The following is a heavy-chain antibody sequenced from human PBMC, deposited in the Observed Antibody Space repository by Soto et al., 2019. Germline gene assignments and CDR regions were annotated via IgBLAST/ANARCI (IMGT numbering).Heavy chain of an antibody. D-gene: IGHD3-16*01. CDR1: GDSMATGGHY. J-gene: IGHJ4*02. CDR3: ARDKDLQPTVWGF. CDR2: VYYSGAT. Sequence: SETLSLTCTVSGDSMATGGHYYNWIRQVPGKGLEWIGYVYYSGATHYTPSLRARATISRDTSKNQFSLRLISVTAADTALYYCARDKDLQPTVWGFWGQG. V-gene: IGHV4-31*03.